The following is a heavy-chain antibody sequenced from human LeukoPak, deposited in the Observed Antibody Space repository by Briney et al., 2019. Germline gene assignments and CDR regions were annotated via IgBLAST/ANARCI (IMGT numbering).Heavy chain of an antibody. J-gene: IGHJ3*02. D-gene: IGHD3-9*01. Sequence: PGGSLRLSCAASGFTFSSYTMNWFRQAPGKGLEWVSSISSSSSYIYYADSVKGRFTISRDNAKNSLYLQMNSLRAEDTAVYYCARDTYDILTGYYKWACDIWGQGTMVTVSS. V-gene: IGHV3-21*06. CDR2: ISSSSSYI. CDR1: GFTFSSYT. CDR3: ARDTYDILTGYYKWACDI.